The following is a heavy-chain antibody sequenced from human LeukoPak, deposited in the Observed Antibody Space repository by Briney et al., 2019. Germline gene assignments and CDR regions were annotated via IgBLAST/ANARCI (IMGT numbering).Heavy chain of an antibody. CDR1: GFTFSSYG. D-gene: IGHD3-10*01. Sequence: GGSLRLSCAASGFTFSSYGMSGVRQAPGKGLEWVSAISGSGGSTYYADSVKGRFTISRDNSKNTLYLQMNSLRAEDTAVYYCAKFRSGSYSNLFDYWGQGTLVTVSS. J-gene: IGHJ4*02. V-gene: IGHV3-23*01. CDR3: AKFRSGSYSNLFDY. CDR2: ISGSGGST.